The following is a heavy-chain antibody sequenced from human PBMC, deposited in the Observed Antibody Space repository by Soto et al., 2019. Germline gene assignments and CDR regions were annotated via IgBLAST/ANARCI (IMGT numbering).Heavy chain of an antibody. CDR3: ASLVVPAAVGNAFDI. J-gene: IGHJ3*02. D-gene: IGHD2-2*01. CDR1: GYSFTSYW. V-gene: IGHV5-10-1*01. Sequence: EVQLVQSGAEVKQPGESLRISCKGSGYSFTSYWISWARQMPGKGLEWMGRIDPSDSYTNYSPSFQGHVTISADKSISTAYLQWSSLKASDTAMYYCASLVVPAAVGNAFDIWGQGTMVTVSS. CDR2: IDPSDSYT.